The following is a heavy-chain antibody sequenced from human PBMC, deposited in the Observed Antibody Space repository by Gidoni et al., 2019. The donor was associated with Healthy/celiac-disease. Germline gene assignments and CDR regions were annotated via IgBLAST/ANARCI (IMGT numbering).Heavy chain of an antibody. CDR3: PGGVGQWELIHNWFDP. CDR1: GYTFTGYY. V-gene: IGHV1-2*02. Sequence: QVQLVQSGAEVKKPGASVTVSCKASGYTFTGYYMHWVRQAPGKGRDWMGCINPNGGGPNEAQRFQGRVPMPGNTSTTTAYMGLGRLRFDDTALYYWPGGVGQWELIHNWFDPWGQGTLVTVSS. CDR2: INPNGGGP. D-gene: IGHD1-26*01. J-gene: IGHJ5*02.